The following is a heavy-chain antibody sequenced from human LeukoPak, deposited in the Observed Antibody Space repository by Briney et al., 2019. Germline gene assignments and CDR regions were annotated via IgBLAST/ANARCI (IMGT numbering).Heavy chain of an antibody. D-gene: IGHD6-13*01. CDR1: GGSISSGSYY. Sequence: SETLSLTCTVSGGSISSGSYYWSWIRQPAGKGLEWIGRIYTSGSTNYNPSLKSRVTMSVDTSKNQFSLKLSSVSAADTAVYYCARDVVAAAGTWDYWGQGTLVTVSS. V-gene: IGHV4-61*02. CDR3: ARDVVAAAGTWDY. CDR2: IYTSGST. J-gene: IGHJ4*02.